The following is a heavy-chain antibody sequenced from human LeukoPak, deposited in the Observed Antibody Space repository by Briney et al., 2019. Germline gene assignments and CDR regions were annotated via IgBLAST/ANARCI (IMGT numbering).Heavy chain of an antibody. Sequence: GGSLRLSCAASGFTFSSSAMSWVRQGPGKGLEWVSAISNNGDYTYYADSVQGRFTISRDNSKSTLCLQMNSLRAEDTAVYYCAKQLGYCSDGSCYFPYWGQGTLVTVSS. J-gene: IGHJ4*02. CDR1: GFTFSSSA. CDR2: ISNNGDYT. V-gene: IGHV3-23*01. CDR3: AKQLGYCSDGSCYFPY. D-gene: IGHD2-15*01.